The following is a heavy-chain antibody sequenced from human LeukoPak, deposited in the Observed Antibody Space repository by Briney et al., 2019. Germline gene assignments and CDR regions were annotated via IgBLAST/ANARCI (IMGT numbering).Heavy chain of an antibody. Sequence: ASVKVSCKAAGYTFTGYYMHWVRQARGQGLEWMGWINPNSGGTNYAQKFQGRVTMTRDTSLSTAYMELSRLRSDDTAVYYCARTLRYCSSTSCYTFDYWGQGTLVTVSS. CDR1: GYTFTGYY. V-gene: IGHV1-2*02. CDR2: INPNSGGT. D-gene: IGHD2-2*02. CDR3: ARTLRYCSSTSCYTFDY. J-gene: IGHJ4*02.